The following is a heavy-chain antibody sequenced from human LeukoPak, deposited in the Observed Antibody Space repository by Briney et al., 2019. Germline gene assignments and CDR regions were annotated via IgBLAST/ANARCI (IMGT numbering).Heavy chain of an antibody. D-gene: IGHD3-10*01. Sequence: SQTLSLTCTVSGGSISSGDYYWSWIRQPPGKGLEWIGYIYYSGSTYYNPSLKSRVTISVDTSKKQFSLKLSSVTAADTAVYYCATGTLTMVRGVRYYYCYMDVWGKGTTVTVSS. CDR2: IYYSGST. CDR3: ATGTLTMVRGVRYYYCYMDV. V-gene: IGHV4-30-4*08. J-gene: IGHJ6*03. CDR1: GGSISSGDYY.